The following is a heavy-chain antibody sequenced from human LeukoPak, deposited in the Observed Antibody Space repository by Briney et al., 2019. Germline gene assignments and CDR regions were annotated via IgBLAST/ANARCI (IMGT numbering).Heavy chain of an antibody. D-gene: IGHD3-3*01. J-gene: IGHJ4*02. CDR3: ARVEYYDFWSGYYDYYFDY. V-gene: IGHV1-8*01. CDR1: GYTFTSYD. Sequence: ASVKVSCKASGYTFTSYDINWVRQATGQGLGWMGWMNPNSGNTGYAQKFQGRVTMTRNTSISTAYMELSSLRSEDTAVYYCARVEYYDFWSGYYDYYFDYWGQGTLVTVSS. CDR2: MNPNSGNT.